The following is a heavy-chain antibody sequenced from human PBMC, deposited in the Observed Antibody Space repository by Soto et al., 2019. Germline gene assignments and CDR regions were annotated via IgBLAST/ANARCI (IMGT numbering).Heavy chain of an antibody. CDR1: GGSISSSC. V-gene: IGHV4-59*01. Sequence: SETLCLTCTVAGGSISSSCGSWIRQQPEKGLEWIGYIYYSGSTNYNPSLRSRVTISVDTSKNQFSLELSSLTAAATAPYYCARVLPVTPPGVRRPFPSSSFDYWGQGTQVPVSP. CDR2: IYYSGST. D-gene: IGHD6-6*01. J-gene: IGHJ4*02. CDR3: ARVLPVTPPGVRRPFPSSSFDY.